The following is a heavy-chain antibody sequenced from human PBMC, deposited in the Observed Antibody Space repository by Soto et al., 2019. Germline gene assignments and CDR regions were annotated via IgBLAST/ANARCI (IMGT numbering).Heavy chain of an antibody. J-gene: IGHJ4*02. Sequence: QVQLVQSGAEVKKPGSSVKVSCKASGGTFSSYTISWVRQAPGQGLEWMGRIIPILGIANYAQKFQGRVTITADKSTSTAYMELSSLRSEDTAVYYCARGGVVVAATFDYWGQGTLVTVSS. V-gene: IGHV1-69*02. D-gene: IGHD2-15*01. CDR1: GGTFSSYT. CDR3: ARGGVVVAATFDY. CDR2: IIPILGIA.